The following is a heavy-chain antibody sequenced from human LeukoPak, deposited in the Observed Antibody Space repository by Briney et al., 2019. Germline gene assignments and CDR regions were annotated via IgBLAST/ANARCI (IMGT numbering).Heavy chain of an antibody. CDR3: ARDPRWLTPDCTSTSCYENYFDP. Sequence: SETLSLTCGVSGYSISSGYQWAWIRQSPGKGLEWIGSIYHSGSAHYNPSRKSRVTISVETSKNQFSLHMYSVTAADTAVYYCARDPRWLTPDCTSTSCYENYFDPWGQGTLVTVSS. CDR2: IYHSGSA. J-gene: IGHJ5*02. CDR1: GYSISSGYQ. V-gene: IGHV4-38-2*02. D-gene: IGHD2-2*01.